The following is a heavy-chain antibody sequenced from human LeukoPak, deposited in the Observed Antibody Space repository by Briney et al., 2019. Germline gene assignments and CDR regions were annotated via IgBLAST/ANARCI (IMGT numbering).Heavy chain of an antibody. CDR2: IYSGGNT. Sequence: GGSLRLSCTVSGFTVSSNSWSWVRQAPGKGLEWVSFIYSGGNTHYSDSVKGRFTISRDNSKNTLYLQMNSLRAEDTAIYYCARRAGEYSHPYDYWGQGTLVTDSS. CDR3: ARRAGEYSHPYDY. V-gene: IGHV3-53*01. D-gene: IGHD2-15*01. J-gene: IGHJ4*02. CDR1: GFTVSSNS.